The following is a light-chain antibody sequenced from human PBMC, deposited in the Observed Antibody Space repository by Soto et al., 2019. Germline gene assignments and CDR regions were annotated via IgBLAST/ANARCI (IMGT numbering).Light chain of an antibody. CDR3: TSWTTSTTMI. Sequence: QSALTQPASVSGSPGQSITISCTGTSSDIGAYNFVSWYQQHPGKAPKLMLYDVNIRPSGVSNRFSGSKSGNTASQTISGLQSEDEADYYGTSWTTSTTMIFGGGTKLTVL. J-gene: IGLJ2*01. V-gene: IGLV2-14*03. CDR1: SSDIGAYNF. CDR2: DVN.